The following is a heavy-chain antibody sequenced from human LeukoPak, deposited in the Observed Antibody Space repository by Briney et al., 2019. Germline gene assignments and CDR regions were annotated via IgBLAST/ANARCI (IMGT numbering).Heavy chain of an antibody. D-gene: IGHD6-13*01. CDR3: ATFGAAAGTERWAHFHY. CDR1: GFTFSDYY. Sequence: GGSLRLSCAASGFTFSDYYMSWIRQAPGKGLEWVSYISSSGSTIYYADSVKGRFTISRDNAKNSVYLQMNSLRAEDTALYYCATFGAAAGTERWAHFHYWGQGTLVTVSS. J-gene: IGHJ4*02. CDR2: ISSSGSTI. V-gene: IGHV3-11*01.